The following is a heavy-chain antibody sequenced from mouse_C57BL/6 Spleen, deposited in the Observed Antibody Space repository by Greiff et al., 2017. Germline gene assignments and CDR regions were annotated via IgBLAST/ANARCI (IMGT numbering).Heavy chain of an antibody. Sequence: QVQLQQSGAELVKPGASVKLSCKASGYTFTSYWMHWVKQRPGRGLEWIGRIDPNSGGTKYNEKFKSKATLTVDKPSSTAYMQLSSLTSEDSAVYYCAREDGSSSFYAMDYWGQGTSVTVSS. CDR1: GYTFTSYW. CDR3: AREDGSSSFYAMDY. J-gene: IGHJ4*01. D-gene: IGHD1-1*01. CDR2: IDPNSGGT. V-gene: IGHV1-72*01.